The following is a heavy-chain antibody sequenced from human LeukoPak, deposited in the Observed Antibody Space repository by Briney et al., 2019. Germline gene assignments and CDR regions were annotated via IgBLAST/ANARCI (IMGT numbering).Heavy chain of an antibody. D-gene: IGHD3-22*01. V-gene: IGHV4-59*01. CDR3: ARTTMIALGDYYYMDV. CDR1: GGSISSYY. CDR2: IYYSGST. Sequence: SETLSLTCTVSGGSISSYYWSWIRQPPGKGLEWIGYIYYSGSTNYNPSLKSRVTISVDTSKNQFSLKLSSVTAADTAVYYCARTTMIALGDYYYMDVWGKGTTVTISS. J-gene: IGHJ6*03.